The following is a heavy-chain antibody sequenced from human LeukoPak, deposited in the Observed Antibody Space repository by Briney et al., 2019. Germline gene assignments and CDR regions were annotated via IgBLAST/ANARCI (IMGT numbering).Heavy chain of an antibody. J-gene: IGHJ4*02. CDR2: IGGSGIRT. D-gene: IGHD2-2*03. V-gene: IGHV3-23*01. CDR1: GFTFTTYG. CDR3: AKDAHWILFDD. Sequence: PGGSLRLSCAASGFTFTTYGMNWVRQAPGKGLEWVSGIGGSGIRTYYADSVKDRFTISRDDSKNTLYLQMNSLRDEDTAVYYCAKDAHWILFDDWGQGTLVTVSS.